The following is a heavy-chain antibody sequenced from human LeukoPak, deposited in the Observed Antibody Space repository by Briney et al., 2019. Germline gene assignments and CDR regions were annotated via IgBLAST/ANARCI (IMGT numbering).Heavy chain of an antibody. D-gene: IGHD6-13*01. V-gene: IGHV4-39*01. Sequence: SETLSLTCTVSGGSISSSSYYWGWIRQPPGKGLEWIGSIYYSGSTYYNPSLKSRVTISLDMSKNQFSLKLGSVTAADTALYYCARRSRGGGYSSSLDYWGQGTLVTVSS. J-gene: IGHJ4*02. CDR3: ARRSRGGGYSSSLDY. CDR1: GGSISSSSYY. CDR2: IYYSGST.